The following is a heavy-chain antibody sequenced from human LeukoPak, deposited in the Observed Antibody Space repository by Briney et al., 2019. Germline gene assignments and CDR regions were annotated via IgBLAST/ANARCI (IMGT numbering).Heavy chain of an antibody. CDR1: GGSISSYY. V-gene: IGHV4-59*08. J-gene: IGHJ6*02. CDR3: ARLWFGGALPPKTKTTYGMDV. D-gene: IGHD3-10*01. CDR2: IYYSGST. Sequence: SETLSLTCTVSGGSISSYYWSWIRQPPGKGLEWIGYIYYSGSTNYNPSLKSRVTISVDTSKNQFSLKLSSVTAADTAVYYCARLWFGGALPPKTKTTYGMDVWGQGTTVTVSS.